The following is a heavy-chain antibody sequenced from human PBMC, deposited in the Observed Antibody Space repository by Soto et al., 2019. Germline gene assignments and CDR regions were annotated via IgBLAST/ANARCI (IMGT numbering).Heavy chain of an antibody. J-gene: IGHJ6*03. D-gene: IGHD2-15*01. CDR1: GYTFTSYD. CDR3: ARAPPLLGPHYYYMDV. Sequence: ASVKVSCKASGYTFTSYDINWVRQATGQGLEWMGWMNPNSGNTGYAQKFQGRVTMTRNTSISTAYMELSSLRSEDTAVYYCARAPPLLGPHYYYMDVWGKGTTVTVSS. CDR2: MNPNSGNT. V-gene: IGHV1-8*01.